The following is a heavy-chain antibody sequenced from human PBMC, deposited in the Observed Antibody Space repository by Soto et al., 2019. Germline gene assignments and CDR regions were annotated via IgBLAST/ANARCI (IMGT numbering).Heavy chain of an antibody. V-gene: IGHV3-21*01. J-gene: IGHJ4*02. CDR3: ARSPSMTTVSLDY. CDR2: ISSSSSYI. D-gene: IGHD4-17*01. CDR1: GFTFSSYS. Sequence: EVQLMESGGGLVKPGGSLRLSCAASGFTFSSYSMNWVRQAPGKGLEWVSSISSSSSYIYYADSVKGRFTISRDNAKNSLYLQMNSLRAEDTAVYYCARSPSMTTVSLDYWGQGTLVTVSS.